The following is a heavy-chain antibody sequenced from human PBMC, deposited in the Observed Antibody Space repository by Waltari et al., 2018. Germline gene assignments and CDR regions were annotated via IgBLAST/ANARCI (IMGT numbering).Heavy chain of an antibody. V-gene: IGHV3-33*01. CDR1: GFGISG. D-gene: IGHD1-26*01. CDR2: IWYDGSYK. J-gene: IGHJ4*02. CDR3: AGGSGTYSPDY. Sequence: QVQLVESVGGVVQPGRSLRLSCAAAGFGISGMPWVRQAPGKGLGWVALIWYDGSYKSYADSVKGRFTISRDNSKNTLYLQMNSLRAEDTAVYYCAGGSGTYSPDYWGQGTLVTVSS.